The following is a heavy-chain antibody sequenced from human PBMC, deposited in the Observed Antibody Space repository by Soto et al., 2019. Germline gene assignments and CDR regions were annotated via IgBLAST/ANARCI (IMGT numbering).Heavy chain of an antibody. Sequence: GGSLRLSCAASGFTFSSYGMHWVRQAPGKGLEWVAVIWYDGSNKYYADSVKGRFTISRDNSKNTLYLQMNSLRAEDTAVYYCARGYYDSSGSSHPNWFDPWGKGTLVTVSS. CDR1: GFTFSSYG. D-gene: IGHD3-22*01. V-gene: IGHV3-33*01. CDR2: IWYDGSNK. J-gene: IGHJ5*02. CDR3: ARGYYDSSGSSHPNWFDP.